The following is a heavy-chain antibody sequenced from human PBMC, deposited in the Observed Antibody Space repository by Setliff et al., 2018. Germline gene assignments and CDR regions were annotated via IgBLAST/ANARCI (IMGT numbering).Heavy chain of an antibody. J-gene: IGHJ3*02. D-gene: IGHD3-22*01. CDR3: ASQMIVVVMDAFDI. V-gene: IGHV3-23*01. Sequence: GGSLRLSCVVSGFDYAMSWVRQAPGKRLEWVSSISGGADKTYYADSVRGRFTISRDNAKNSLYLQMNSLRAEDTAVYYCASQMIVVVMDAFDIWGQGTMVTVSS. CDR2: ISGGADKT. CDR1: GFDYA.